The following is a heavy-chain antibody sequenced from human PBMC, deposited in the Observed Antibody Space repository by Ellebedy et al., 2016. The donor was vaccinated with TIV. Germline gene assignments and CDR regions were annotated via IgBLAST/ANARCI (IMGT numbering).Heavy chain of an antibody. J-gene: IGHJ6*02. CDR1: GFTFSYYY. CDR3: ARVGGGDDYYYYGMDV. Sequence: GGSLRLXXAASGFTFSYYYMSWIRQAPGKGLEWVSYIRSRGSSIYYADSVKGRFTISRDNAKNSLFLQMNSLRAEDTAVYFCARVGGGDDYYYYGMDVWGQGTTVTVSS. D-gene: IGHD4-17*01. CDR2: IRSRGSSI. V-gene: IGHV3-11*01.